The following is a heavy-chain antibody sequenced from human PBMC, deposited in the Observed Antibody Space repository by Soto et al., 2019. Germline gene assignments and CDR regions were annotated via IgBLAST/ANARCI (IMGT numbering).Heavy chain of an antibody. D-gene: IGHD2-15*01. CDR1: GYTFTSYG. Sequence: ASVKVSCKASGYTFTSYGISWVRQAPGQGLEWMGWISAYNGNTNYAQKLQGRVTMTTDTSTSTAYMELRSLRSDDTAVYYCARDSQDNGYCSGGSCSGNWFDPWGQGTLVTVSS. CDR2: ISAYNGNT. J-gene: IGHJ5*02. V-gene: IGHV1-18*01. CDR3: ARDSQDNGYCSGGSCSGNWFDP.